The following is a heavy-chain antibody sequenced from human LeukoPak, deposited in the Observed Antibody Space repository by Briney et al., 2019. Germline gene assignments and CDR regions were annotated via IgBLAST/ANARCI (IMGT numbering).Heavy chain of an antibody. CDR3: AKDMRGYSYVKQH. V-gene: IGHV3-9*01. D-gene: IGHD5-18*01. Sequence: SLRLSCAASGFTFDDYAMHWVRQAPGKGLEWVSGISWNSGSIGYADSVKGRSTISRDNAKNSLYLQMNSLRAEDTALYYCAKDMRGYSYVKQHWGQGTLVTVSS. CDR1: GFTFDDYA. CDR2: ISWNSGSI. J-gene: IGHJ4*02.